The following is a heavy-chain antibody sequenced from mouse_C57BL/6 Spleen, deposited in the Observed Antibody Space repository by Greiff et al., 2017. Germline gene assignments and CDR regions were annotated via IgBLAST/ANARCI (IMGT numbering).Heavy chain of an antibody. CDR3: AIDDLY. J-gene: IGHJ3*01. D-gene: IGHD2-3*01. CDR1: GYTFTSYW. Sequence: VQLQHPGAELVKPGASVKVSCKASGYTFTSYWMHWVKQRPGQGLEWIGRINPSDSDTNYNQKFKGKATLPVDKSSSTAYMQLSSRTAEDSAVVYCAIDDLYWGQGTLGTVSA. V-gene: IGHV1-74*01. CDR2: INPSDSDT.